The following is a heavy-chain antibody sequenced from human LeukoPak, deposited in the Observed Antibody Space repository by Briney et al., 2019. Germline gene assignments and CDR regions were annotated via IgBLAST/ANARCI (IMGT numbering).Heavy chain of an antibody. Sequence: SETLSLTCTISGDSITNQYWSWIRQPPGKGLEWIGLMSDSGNTKFHPSLMSRVTVSVDRSKNQVSLKLTSVTAADTAVYYCARVSLYDSSASFFASYYYYMDVWGKGTTVTVSS. V-gene: IGHV4-59*11. CDR2: MSDSGNT. CDR1: GDSITNQY. CDR3: ARVSLYDSSASFFASYYYYMDV. D-gene: IGHD3-22*01. J-gene: IGHJ6*03.